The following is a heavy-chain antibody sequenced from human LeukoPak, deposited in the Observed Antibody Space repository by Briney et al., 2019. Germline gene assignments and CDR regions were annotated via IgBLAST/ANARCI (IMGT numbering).Heavy chain of an antibody. J-gene: IGHJ5*02. D-gene: IGHD2-2*01. CDR2: VYHSGTI. CDR1: GASMTSDY. V-gene: IGHV4-59*12. CDR3: ARDPISKWFDP. Sequence: SETLSLTCTVSGASMTSDYWSWIRQPPGKGLEWIGYVYHSGTIHYSPSLESRVTMSVDTSKNQFSLKLSSVTAADTAVYYCARDPISKWFDPWGQGTLVTVSS.